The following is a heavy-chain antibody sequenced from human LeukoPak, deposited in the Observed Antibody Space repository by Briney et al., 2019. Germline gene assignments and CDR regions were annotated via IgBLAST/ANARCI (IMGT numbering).Heavy chain of an antibody. J-gene: IGHJ4*02. CDR1: GGSISSGGYS. Sequence: PSETLSLTCAVSGGSISSGGYSWSWIRQPPGKGLEWIGYIYHSGSTYYNPSLKSRVTISVDRSKNQFSLKLSSVTAADTAVYYCARDAAYCGGDCYFPNYWGQGTLVTVSS. D-gene: IGHD2-21*02. CDR2: IYHSGST. V-gene: IGHV4-30-2*01. CDR3: ARDAAYCGGDCYFPNY.